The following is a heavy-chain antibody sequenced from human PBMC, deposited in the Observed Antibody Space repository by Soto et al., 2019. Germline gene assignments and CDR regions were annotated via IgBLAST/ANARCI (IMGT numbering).Heavy chain of an antibody. J-gene: IGHJ5*02. CDR2: LYYSGIT. CDR1: GGSISSFNYF. V-gene: IGHV4-39*01. D-gene: IGHD2-15*01. Sequence: QLQLQESGPGLVKPSETLSLTCTVSGGSISSFNYFWGWIRQPPGKGLEWIGSLYYSGITYYNPSLRSRVPISVGTSKKKCTPTLRSVTAADTAAYSCARSGGSTFNWLDRLAQGTLVTVSP. CDR3: ARSGGSTFNWLDR.